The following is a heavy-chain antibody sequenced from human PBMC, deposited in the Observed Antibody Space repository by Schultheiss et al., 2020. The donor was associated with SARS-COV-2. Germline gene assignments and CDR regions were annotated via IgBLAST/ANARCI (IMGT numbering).Heavy chain of an antibody. Sequence: GGSLRLSCAASGFTFRNYWMHWVRQIPGKGLVWVSRINSAGSASSYADSVKGRFTVSRDNAGNTLYLQMNNLRVEDTAIYYCARARAEQHLPFSWGPIPHPTTWFDPWGQGTLFTVSS. CDR1: GFTFRNYW. V-gene: IGHV3-74*01. CDR2: INSAGSAS. J-gene: IGHJ5*02. D-gene: IGHD6-13*01. CDR3: ARARAEQHLPFSWGPIPHPTTWFDP.